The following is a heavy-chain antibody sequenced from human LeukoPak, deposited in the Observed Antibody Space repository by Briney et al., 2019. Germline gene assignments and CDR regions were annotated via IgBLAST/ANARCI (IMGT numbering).Heavy chain of an antibody. CDR2: IYYSGST. CDR1: GGSISSSSYC. Sequence: KPSETLSLTCTVSGGSISSSSYCWGWIRQPPGKGLEWIGSIYYSGSTYYNPSLKSRVTISVDASKNQFSLKLSSVTAADPAVYYCARGGGDYWGQGTLVTVSS. CDR3: ARGGGDY. J-gene: IGHJ4*02. D-gene: IGHD3-16*01. V-gene: IGHV4-39*07.